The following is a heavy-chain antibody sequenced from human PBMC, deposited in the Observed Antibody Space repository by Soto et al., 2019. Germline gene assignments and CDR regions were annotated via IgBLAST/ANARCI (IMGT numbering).Heavy chain of an antibody. CDR3: ASSVESSSWFDY. CDR2: IKQDGSGK. Sequence: GGSLRLSCAASGFTFSSYWMSWVRQAPGKGLEWVANIKQDGSGKYYVDSVKGRFTISRDNAKNSLYLQMNSLRAEDTAVYYCASSVESSSWFDYWGQGTLVTVSS. J-gene: IGHJ4*02. CDR1: GFTFSSYW. V-gene: IGHV3-7*01. D-gene: IGHD6-13*01.